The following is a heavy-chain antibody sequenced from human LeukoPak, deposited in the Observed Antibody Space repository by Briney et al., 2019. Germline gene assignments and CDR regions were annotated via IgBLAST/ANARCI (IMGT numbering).Heavy chain of an antibody. CDR1: GGSISSYY. V-gene: IGHV4-59*01. D-gene: IGHD6-13*01. CDR3: ARGVGSSWHFDIDY. CDR2: IYYSGST. Sequence: SETLSLTCTASGGSISSYYWSWIRQPPGKGLEWIGYIYYSGSTNYNPSLKSRVTISVDTSKNQFSLKLSSVTAADTAVYYCARGVGSSWHFDIDYWGQGTLVTVSS. J-gene: IGHJ4*02.